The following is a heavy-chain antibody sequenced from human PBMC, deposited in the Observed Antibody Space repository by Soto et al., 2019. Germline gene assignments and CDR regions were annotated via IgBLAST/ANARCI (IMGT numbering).Heavy chain of an antibody. CDR3: AKDIRKYKQEPSPGH. V-gene: IGHV3-53*01. Sequence: GGSLRLSCAASGFTVNTHFLTWVRQAPGKGLEWVSLIYSSGSAYYADSVKGRLIISRDKSKNTVDLQMNSLRAEDTTVYYCAKDIRKYKQEPSPGHWGQGTLVTVSS. D-gene: IGHD2-2*01. CDR2: IYSSGSA. CDR1: GFTVNTHF. J-gene: IGHJ4*02.